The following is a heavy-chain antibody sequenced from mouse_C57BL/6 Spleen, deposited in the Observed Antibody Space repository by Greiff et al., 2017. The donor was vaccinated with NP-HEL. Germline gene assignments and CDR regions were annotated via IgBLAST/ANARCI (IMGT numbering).Heavy chain of an antibody. CDR2: IDPETGGT. Sequence: VQLQQSGAELVRPGASVTLSCKASGYTFTDYEMHWVKQTPVHGLEWIGAIDPETGGTAYNQKFKGKAILTADKSSSTAYMELRSLTSEDSAVYYCTIYGGYYWFAYWGQGTLVTVSA. J-gene: IGHJ3*01. CDR3: TIYGGYYWFAY. V-gene: IGHV1-15*01. D-gene: IGHD2-3*01. CDR1: GYTFTDYE.